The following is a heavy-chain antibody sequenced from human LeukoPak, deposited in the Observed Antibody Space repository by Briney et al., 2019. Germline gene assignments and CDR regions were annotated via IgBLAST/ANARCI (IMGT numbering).Heavy chain of an antibody. V-gene: IGHV3-7*03. J-gene: IGHJ4*02. Sequence: LTGGSLRLSCADSGITFSRYWMSWVRQAPGKGLEWVANIKQDGGEKYYVDSVRGRFTISRDNAKNSLYLQMNSLGVEDTAVYYCARDGRPLDYWGQGTLVTVSS. CDR1: GITFSRYW. CDR3: ARDGRPLDY. CDR2: IKQDGGEK.